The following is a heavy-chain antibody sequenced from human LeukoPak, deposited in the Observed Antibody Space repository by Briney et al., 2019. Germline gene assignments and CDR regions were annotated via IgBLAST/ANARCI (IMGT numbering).Heavy chain of an antibody. CDR3: ARGPDFGYYCYYYMDV. D-gene: IGHD2/OR15-2a*01. V-gene: IGHV1-18*01. Sequence: ASVKVSCKASGYTFTSYGISWVRQAPGQGLEWMGWISAYNGNTNYAQKLQGRVTMTTDTSTSTAYMELRSLRSDDTAVYYCARGPDFGYYCYYYMDVWGKGTTVTVSS. CDR1: GYTFTSYG. CDR2: ISAYNGNT. J-gene: IGHJ6*03.